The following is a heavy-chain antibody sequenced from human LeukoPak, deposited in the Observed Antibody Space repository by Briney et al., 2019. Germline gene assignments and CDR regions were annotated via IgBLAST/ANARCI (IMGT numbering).Heavy chain of an antibody. CDR1: GGSFSGYY. J-gene: IGHJ5*02. D-gene: IGHD3-16*01. V-gene: IGHV4-34*01. CDR3: ARHYGP. Sequence: PSETLSLTCAVYGGSFSGYYWSWIRQPPGKGLEWIGSIYSSGSTYYNPSLKSRVTISVDTSKNQFSLKLSSVTAADTAVYYCARHYGPWGQGTLVTVSS. CDR2: IYSSGST.